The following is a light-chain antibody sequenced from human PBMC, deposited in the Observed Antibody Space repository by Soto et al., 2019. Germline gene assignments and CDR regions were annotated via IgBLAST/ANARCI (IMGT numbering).Light chain of an antibody. CDR1: SSDVGTYNL. V-gene: IGLV2-23*01. Sequence: LTQPASVSGSPGQSIAISCTGTSSDVGTYNLVSWYQQHPGKAPKLMIYEATKRPSGISDRFSGSKSGNTASLTISGLQAEDEADYFCCSYAGSSTFVFGTGTKVTVL. CDR2: EAT. CDR3: CSYAGSSTFV. J-gene: IGLJ1*01.